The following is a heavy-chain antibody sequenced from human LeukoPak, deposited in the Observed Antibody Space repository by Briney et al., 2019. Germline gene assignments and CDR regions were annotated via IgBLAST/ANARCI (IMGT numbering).Heavy chain of an antibody. Sequence: PSETLSLTCTVSGGSISSGGYYWSWIRQPPGKGLEWIGYIYHSGSTYYNPSLKSRVTISVDRSKNQFSLKLSSVTAADTAVYYCAREYVVGATGAFDIWGQGTMVTVSS. CDR1: GGSISSGGYY. V-gene: IGHV4-30-2*01. CDR2: IYHSGST. CDR3: AREYVVGATGAFDI. D-gene: IGHD1-26*01. J-gene: IGHJ3*02.